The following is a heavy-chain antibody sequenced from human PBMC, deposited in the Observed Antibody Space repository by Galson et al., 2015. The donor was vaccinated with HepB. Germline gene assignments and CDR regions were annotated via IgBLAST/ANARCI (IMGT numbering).Heavy chain of an antibody. J-gene: IGHJ5*02. CDR2: IDWDDDK. CDR1: GFSLSTSGMR. D-gene: IGHD5-24*01. Sequence: PALVKPTPTLTLTCTFSGFSLSTSGMRVSWIRQPPGKALEWLARIDWDDDKFYSTSLRTRLTIPKDTSKNQVVLTMTNMDPVDTATYYCARIVGDGYNWDWFDPWGQGTLVTVSS. V-gene: IGHV2-70*04. CDR3: ARIVGDGYNWDWFDP.